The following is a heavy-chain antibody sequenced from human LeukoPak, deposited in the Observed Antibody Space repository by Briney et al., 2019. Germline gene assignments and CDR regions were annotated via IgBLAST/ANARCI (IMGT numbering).Heavy chain of an antibody. CDR1: GYTFTSYG. Sequence: ASVRVSCTASGYTFTSYGISWVRQAPGQGLEWMGWISAYNGNTNYAQKLQGRVTMTTDTSTSTAYMELRSLRSDDTAVYYCARDHKDFQEYFQHWGQGTLVTVSS. J-gene: IGHJ1*01. CDR3: ARDHKDFQEYFQH. CDR2: ISAYNGNT. V-gene: IGHV1-18*01. D-gene: IGHD3-3*01.